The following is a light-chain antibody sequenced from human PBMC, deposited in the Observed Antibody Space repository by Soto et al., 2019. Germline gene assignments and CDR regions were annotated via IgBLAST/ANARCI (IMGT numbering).Light chain of an antibody. CDR1: SSDVGGYNY. Sequence: QSALTQPASVSGSPGQSITISCTGTSSDVGGYNYVSWYQQHPGKAPKLMIYEVSSRPSGVSKRFSGSKSGNTASLTISGLQAEDEADYYCSSYTISSTWVFGGGTKLTVL. J-gene: IGLJ3*02. CDR3: SSYTISSTWV. CDR2: EVS. V-gene: IGLV2-14*01.